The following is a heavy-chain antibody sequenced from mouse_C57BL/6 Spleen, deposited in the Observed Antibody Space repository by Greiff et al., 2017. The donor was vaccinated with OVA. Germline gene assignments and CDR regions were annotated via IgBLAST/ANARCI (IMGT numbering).Heavy chain of an antibody. CDR3: ARDYGNLDY. D-gene: IGHD2-1*01. CDR2: IDPSDSYT. CDR1: GYTFTSYW. Sequence: VQLQQPGAELVKPGASVKLSCKASGYTFTSYWMQWVKQRPGQGLEWIGEIDPSDSYTNYNQKFKGKATLTVDTSSSTAYMQLSSLTSEDSAVYYCARDYGNLDYWGQGTSVTVSA. V-gene: IGHV1-50*01. J-gene: IGHJ4*01.